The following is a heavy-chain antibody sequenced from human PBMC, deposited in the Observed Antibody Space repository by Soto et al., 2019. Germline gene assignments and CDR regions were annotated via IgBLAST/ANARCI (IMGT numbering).Heavy chain of an antibody. CDR1: GGSISSYY. V-gene: IGHV4-59*08. Sequence: SETLSLTCPFSGGSISSYYWSWIRQPPGKGLEWIGYIYYSGSTNYNPSLKSRVTISVDTSMNQFSLALTSVTAADTAIYYCARGSTTEKVDSWGQGILVTVSS. J-gene: IGHJ4*02. CDR3: ARGSTTEKVDS. CDR2: IYYSGST.